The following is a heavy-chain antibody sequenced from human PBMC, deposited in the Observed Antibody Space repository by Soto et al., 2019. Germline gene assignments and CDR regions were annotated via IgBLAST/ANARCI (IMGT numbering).Heavy chain of an antibody. CDR2: MIPNSGNT. V-gene: IGHV1-8*01. D-gene: IGHD6-19*01. CDR1: GYTFTSYD. CDR3: ARGSSAGYDP. J-gene: IGHJ5*02. Sequence: QVQLVQSGAEVKKPGASVKVSCKASGYTFTSYDINWVRQATGQGLEWMGWMIPNSGNTVYAQKFQGRVSMTRNISISTAYVELTSLTSEDTAVYYCARGSSAGYDPWGQGTLVTVSP.